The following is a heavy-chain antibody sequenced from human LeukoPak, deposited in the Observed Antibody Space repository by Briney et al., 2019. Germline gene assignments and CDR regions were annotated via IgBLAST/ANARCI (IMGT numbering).Heavy chain of an antibody. CDR2: INGRGITI. CDR3: AELGITMIGGV. V-gene: IGHV3-48*04. D-gene: IGHD3-10*02. Sequence: GGSLRLSCAASGFTFSAYSMNWVRHTPGRGLEWVANINGRGITIHYADSVRGRSTISRDNTKNSLNLQMNSLRAEDTAVYYCAELGITMIGGVWGKGATVTISS. J-gene: IGHJ6*04. CDR1: GFTFSAYS.